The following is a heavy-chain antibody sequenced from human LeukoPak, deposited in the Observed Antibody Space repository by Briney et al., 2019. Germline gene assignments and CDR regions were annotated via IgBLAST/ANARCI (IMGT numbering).Heavy chain of an antibody. D-gene: IGHD6-25*01. CDR1: GYTFIGYY. Sequence: ASVKLSCKASGYTFIGYYMHWVRQAPGQGLEWMGWINPHSGGTNSEQNFQGRVTMSRDTSISTVYMELSRLRSDDTAVYYCVRDERDRGFDNWGQGTLVTVSS. CDR2: INPHSGGT. CDR3: VRDERDRGFDN. J-gene: IGHJ4*02. V-gene: IGHV1-2*02.